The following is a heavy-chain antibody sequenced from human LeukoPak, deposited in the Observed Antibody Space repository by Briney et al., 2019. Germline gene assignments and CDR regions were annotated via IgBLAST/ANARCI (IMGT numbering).Heavy chain of an antibody. D-gene: IGHD2-8*02. CDR3: ARAPTWSAAFDV. Sequence: GGSLRLSCAASGFTFNTYSMNWVRQTPGKGLDWVSYISSGSSAIYYADSVKGRFTISRDNAKNSLYLQLNSLRAEDTAVYYCARAPTWSAAFDVWSQGTMVTVSS. V-gene: IGHV3-48*01. CDR1: GFTFNTYS. J-gene: IGHJ3*01. CDR2: ISSGSSAI.